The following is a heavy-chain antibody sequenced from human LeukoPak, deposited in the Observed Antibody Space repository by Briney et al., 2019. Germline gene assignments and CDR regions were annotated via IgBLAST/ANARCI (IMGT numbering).Heavy chain of an antibody. CDR2: ISGGGRST. Sequence: PGGSLRLSCVASGITYEDYAMSWVRQAPGKGLEWVSVISGGGRSTSYADSLKGRFTISRDNSKNTLYLQMKSLRAEDTAVYYCAQLDVLRSDYFESWGQGTLVTVSS. J-gene: IGHJ4*02. V-gene: IGHV3-23*01. CDR1: GITYEDYA. CDR3: AQLDVLRSDYFES. D-gene: IGHD3-22*01.